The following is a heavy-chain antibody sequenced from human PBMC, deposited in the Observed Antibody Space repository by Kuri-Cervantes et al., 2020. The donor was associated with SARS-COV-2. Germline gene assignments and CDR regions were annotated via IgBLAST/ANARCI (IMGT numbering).Heavy chain of an antibody. CDR2: INPNSGGT. D-gene: IGHD3-22*01. J-gene: IGHJ3*02. CDR1: GYTFTGYY. CDR3: ATGKNYYDSSGYYERGSDAFDI. V-gene: IGHV1-2*02. Sequence: ASVKVSCKASGYTFTGYYMHWVRQAPGQGLEWMGWINPNSGGTNYAQKFQGRVTMTRDTSISTAHMELSRLRSDDTAVYYCATGKNYYDSSGYYERGSDAFDIWGQGTMVTVSS.